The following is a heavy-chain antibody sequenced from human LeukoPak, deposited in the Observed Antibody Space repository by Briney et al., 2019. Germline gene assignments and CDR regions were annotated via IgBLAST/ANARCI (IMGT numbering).Heavy chain of an antibody. CDR2: IYPGDSDT. J-gene: IGHJ4*02. D-gene: IGHD3-9*01. V-gene: IGHV5-51*01. CDR3: ARQKRLVTINLSYFDY. CDR1: GYSFTSYW. Sequence: GESLKISCKGSGYSFTSYWIGWVRQMPGKGLEWMGIIYPGDSDTRYSPSFQGQSPISAAKSISTAYLQWSSLKPSDPAMYSCARQKRLVTINLSYFDYWGQGTLVTVSS.